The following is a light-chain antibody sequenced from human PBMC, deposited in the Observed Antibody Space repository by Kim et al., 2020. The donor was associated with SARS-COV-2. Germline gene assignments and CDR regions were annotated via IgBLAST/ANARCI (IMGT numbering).Light chain of an antibody. J-gene: IGLJ2*01. CDR1: SSDVGAYKY. Sequence: QSVTISGTGTSSDVGAYKYVSWHQQHPGKAPKVIIYEVNKRPSGVPDRFSGSKSGNTASLTVSGLQVEDEADYYCSSFAGSGNPVLLGGGTQLTVL. CDR3: SSFAGSGNPVL. V-gene: IGLV2-8*01. CDR2: EVN.